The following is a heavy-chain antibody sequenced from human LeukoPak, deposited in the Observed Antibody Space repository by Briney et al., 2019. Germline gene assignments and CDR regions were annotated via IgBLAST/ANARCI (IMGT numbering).Heavy chain of an antibody. CDR3: ERETPAYA. V-gene: IGHV3-48*02. J-gene: IGHJ5*02. D-gene: IGHD2-8*01. CDR1: GFTFSSYS. CDR2: IRSSSSTI. Sequence: GGSLRLSCAASGFTFSSYSKNWVRQAPGKGLEWVSYIRSSSSTIYYADSVTVRFRTSRDTAKNSLYLQMHSLRDEDTAVYYCERETPAYAWGQGTLVTVSS.